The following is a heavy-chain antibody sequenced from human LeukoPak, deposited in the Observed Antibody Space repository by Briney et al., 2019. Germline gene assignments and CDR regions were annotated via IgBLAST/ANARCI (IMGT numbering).Heavy chain of an antibody. CDR2: IYTSGST. J-gene: IGHJ2*01. D-gene: IGHD5/OR15-5a*01. V-gene: IGHV4-61*02. CDR3: ARESTWHWYFDL. Sequence: SSQTLSLTCTVSGGSISSGSYYWSWIRQPAGKGLEWIGRIYTSGSTNYNPSLKSRVTISVDTSKNQFSLKLSSVTAADTAVYYCARESTWHWYFDLWGRGTLVTVSS. CDR1: GGSISSGSYY.